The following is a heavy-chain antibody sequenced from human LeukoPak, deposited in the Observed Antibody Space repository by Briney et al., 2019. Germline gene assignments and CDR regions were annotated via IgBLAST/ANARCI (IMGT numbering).Heavy chain of an antibody. CDR3: ARDSMVRGVDY. CDR1: GGSVSSGSYY. D-gene: IGHD3-10*01. Sequence: PSETLSLTCTVSGGSVSSGSYYWSWIRQPPGKGLGWIGYIYYSGSTNYNPSLKSRVTISVDTSKNQFSLKLSSVTAADTAVYYCARDSMVRGVDYWGQGTLVTVSS. J-gene: IGHJ4*02. V-gene: IGHV4-61*01. CDR2: IYYSGST.